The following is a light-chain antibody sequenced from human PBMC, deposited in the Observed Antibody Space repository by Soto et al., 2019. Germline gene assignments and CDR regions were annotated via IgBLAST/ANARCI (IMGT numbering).Light chain of an antibody. CDR3: GAWDGRLSVVL. CDR2: DSD. J-gene: IGLJ2*01. CDR1: SANIGSNY. V-gene: IGLV1-51*01. Sequence: QSVLTQPPSVSAAPGQKVTISCSGSSANIGSNYVSWYQHIPGTAPKLVIYDSDKRPSEIPDRFSGSKSGTSATLDITGRQTGVEADYYCGAWDGRLSVVLFGGGTKVTV.